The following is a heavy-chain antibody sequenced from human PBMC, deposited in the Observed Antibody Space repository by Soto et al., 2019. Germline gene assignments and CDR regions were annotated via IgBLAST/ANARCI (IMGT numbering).Heavy chain of an antibody. Sequence: ASVKVSCKASGYTFTSYGISWVRQAPGQGLEWMGWISAYNGNTNYAQKLQGRVTMTTDTSTSTAYMELRSLRSDDTAVYYCARERYCTNGVCYDGYFDYWGQGTLVTVSS. CDR1: GYTFTSYG. D-gene: IGHD2-8*01. CDR2: ISAYNGNT. J-gene: IGHJ4*02. V-gene: IGHV1-18*01. CDR3: ARERYCTNGVCYDGYFDY.